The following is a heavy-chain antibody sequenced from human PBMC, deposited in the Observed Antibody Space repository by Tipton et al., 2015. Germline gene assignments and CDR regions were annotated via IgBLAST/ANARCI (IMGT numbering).Heavy chain of an antibody. CDR3: ARNLGAEYYYYGLDV. V-gene: IGHV1-2*02. CDR2: INPNNGDT. CDR1: GYTFTGYY. J-gene: IGHJ6*02. Sequence: QLVQSGPEVKKPGASVKVSCKASGYTFTGYYIHWVRQAPGQGLEWMGWINPNNGDTNYAQKFQGRVTMTRDTSISTAYMELSRLTSDDTAVYYCARNLGAEYYYYGLDVWGQGTTVTVSS. D-gene: IGHD4/OR15-4a*01.